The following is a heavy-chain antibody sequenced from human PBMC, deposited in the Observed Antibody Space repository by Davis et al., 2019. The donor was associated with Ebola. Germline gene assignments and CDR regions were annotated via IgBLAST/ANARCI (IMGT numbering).Heavy chain of an antibody. CDR3: ARQGGGSGRFTSFDY. Sequence: GESLKISCQGSGYSFTNYWIGWVRQMPGKGLEWMGIIYPGDSDTRYSPSFQGQVTISADNSISTAYLQWSSLKASDTAMDYCARQGGGSGRFTSFDYWGQGTLVTVSS. CDR1: GYSFTNYW. CDR2: IYPGDSDT. D-gene: IGHD1-26*01. V-gene: IGHV5-51*01. J-gene: IGHJ4*02.